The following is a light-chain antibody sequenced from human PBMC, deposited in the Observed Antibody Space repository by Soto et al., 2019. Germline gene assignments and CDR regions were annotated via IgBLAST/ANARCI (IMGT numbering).Light chain of an antibody. Sequence: QSALTQPRSVSGSPGQSVTISCTGTRSDVGTYNYVSWYQQRPGQVPKLILFNVAKRPSGVPDRFSGSKSGNTASLTISGLQDEDEGDYYCCSYAGSFTVIFGGGTKLTVL. CDR3: CSYAGSFTVI. CDR1: RSDVGTYNY. V-gene: IGLV2-11*01. J-gene: IGLJ2*01. CDR2: NVA.